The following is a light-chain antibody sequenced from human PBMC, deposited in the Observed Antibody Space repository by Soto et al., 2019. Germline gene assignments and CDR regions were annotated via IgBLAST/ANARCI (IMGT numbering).Light chain of an antibody. CDR1: QSISTS. J-gene: IGKJ5*01. CDR2: AAS. CDR3: QQSYSPSIT. V-gene: IGKV1-39*01. Sequence: DIQMTQSPSSLSASVGDSVTITCRASQSISTSLNWYQQKPGKAPKLLIYAASGLQTGVPSTFSGSGSGTEFTLTISTVQPEDFATYYCQQSYSPSITFGQGTRLEIK.